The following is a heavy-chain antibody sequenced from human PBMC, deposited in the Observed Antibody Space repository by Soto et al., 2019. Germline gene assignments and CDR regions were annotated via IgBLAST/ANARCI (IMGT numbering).Heavy chain of an antibody. CDR2: IRSKANSYAT. J-gene: IGHJ4*02. CDR3: TRDTCSDYDILTGYYRPFDY. D-gene: IGHD3-9*01. V-gene: IGHV3-73*01. Sequence: EVQLVESGGGLVQPGGSLKLSCAASGFTFSGSAMHWVRQASGKGLEWVGRIRSKANSYATAYAASVKGRFTISRDDSKNTAYLQMNSLKTEDTAVYYCTRDTCSDYDILTGYYRPFDYWGQGTLVTVSS. CDR1: GFTFSGSA.